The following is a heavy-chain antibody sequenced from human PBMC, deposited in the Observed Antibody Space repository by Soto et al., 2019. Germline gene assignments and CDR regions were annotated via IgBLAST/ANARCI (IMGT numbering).Heavy chain of an antibody. J-gene: IGHJ4*02. CDR3: ARDDYSSPSTFDY. D-gene: IGHD3-16*01. V-gene: IGHV4-4*07. Sequence: QVQLQESGPGLVKPSETLSLTCTVSGGSISRYYWSWIRQSAGKGLEWIGRIYTSGSTNYNPSLKSRVTMSVDTSKNQFSLKLSSVTAADTAVYYCARDDYSSPSTFDYWGQGTLVTVSS. CDR2: IYTSGST. CDR1: GGSISRYY.